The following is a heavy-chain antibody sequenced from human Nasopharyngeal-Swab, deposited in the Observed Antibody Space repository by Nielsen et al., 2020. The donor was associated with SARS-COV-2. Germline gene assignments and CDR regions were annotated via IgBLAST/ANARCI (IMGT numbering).Heavy chain of an antibody. Sequence: ASVKVSCKASGYTFTGYYMHWVRQAPGQRLEWMGRINPKSGGTNYAQKFQGRVTMTRDTSISTAYMELSRLRSDDTAVYYCARDLGYIRYCSGGSCYQDYWGQGTLVTVSS. D-gene: IGHD2-15*01. J-gene: IGHJ4*02. CDR2: INPKSGGT. CDR3: ARDLGYIRYCSGGSCYQDY. CDR1: GYTFTGYY. V-gene: IGHV1-2*06.